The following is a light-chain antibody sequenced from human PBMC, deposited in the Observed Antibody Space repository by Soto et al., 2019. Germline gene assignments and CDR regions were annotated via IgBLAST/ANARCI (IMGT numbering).Light chain of an antibody. CDR3: LQYNNWPWT. J-gene: IGKJ1*01. Sequence: EIVMTQSPATLSVSPGERATLSCRASQNVGNSLVWYQQKPGQPPRLLIHGASIRATGIPVRFSGSGSGTEFTLTISSLQSEDFAVFYCLQYNNWPWTFGQGTKVQIK. V-gene: IGKV3-15*01. CDR1: QNVGNS. CDR2: GAS.